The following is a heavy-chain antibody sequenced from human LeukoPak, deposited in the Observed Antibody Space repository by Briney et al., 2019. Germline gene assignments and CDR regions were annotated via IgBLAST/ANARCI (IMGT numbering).Heavy chain of an antibody. D-gene: IGHD3-10*01. CDR1: GGSISSYY. CDR2: IYYSGST. J-gene: IGHJ4*02. Sequence: SETLSLTCTVSGGSISSYYWSWIRQPPGKGLEWIGYIYYSGSTNYNPSLKSRVTISVDTSKNQFSLKLSSVTAADTAVYYCARDRGLGGSGPRYFDYWGQGTLVTVSS. V-gene: IGHV4-59*01. CDR3: ARDRGLGGSGPRYFDY.